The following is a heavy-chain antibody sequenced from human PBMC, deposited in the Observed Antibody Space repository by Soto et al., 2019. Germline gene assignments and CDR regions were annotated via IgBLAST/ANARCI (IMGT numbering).Heavy chain of an antibody. CDR3: ARGLVPVRYYFDY. Sequence: PSETLSLTGTVSVGSISSFYWSWIRQSPHKGLEWIGFVYYSGTTKYNPSLSSRVTISVDTSKNQFSLNLTSVTAADTAIYYCARGLVPVRYYFDYWGPGSLVTVSS. D-gene: IGHD6-19*01. V-gene: IGHV4-59*01. CDR1: VGSISSFY. J-gene: IGHJ4*02. CDR2: VYYSGTT.